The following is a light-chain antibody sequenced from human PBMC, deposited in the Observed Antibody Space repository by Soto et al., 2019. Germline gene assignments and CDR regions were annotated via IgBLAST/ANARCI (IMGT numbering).Light chain of an antibody. J-gene: IGKJ4*01. CDR1: QSVSYN. V-gene: IGKV3-15*01. Sequence: EIVMTQSPATLSVSPGETATLSCRASQSVSYNLAWYQQKPGQGPRLLIYGAFTRATGIPARFSGSGSGTEFTLTISSLQSEHFAVYYCKQYKNWPPLNFGGGTKVEIK. CDR2: GAF. CDR3: KQYKNWPPLN.